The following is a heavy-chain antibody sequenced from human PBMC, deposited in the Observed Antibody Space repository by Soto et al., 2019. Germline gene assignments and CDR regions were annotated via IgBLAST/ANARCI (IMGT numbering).Heavy chain of an antibody. J-gene: IGHJ4*02. CDR1: GFTFSTYA. V-gene: IGHV3-23*01. CDR3: AKALGELWFGDLLPDY. Sequence: LRLSCAASGFTFSTYAMNWVRQTPGKGLDWVSSISGSGGSTYYADSVKGRFTISRDNSKNTLDLQMNSLRAEDTAVYYCAKALGELWFGDLLPDYWGQGTLVTVSS. CDR2: ISGSGGST. D-gene: IGHD3-10*01.